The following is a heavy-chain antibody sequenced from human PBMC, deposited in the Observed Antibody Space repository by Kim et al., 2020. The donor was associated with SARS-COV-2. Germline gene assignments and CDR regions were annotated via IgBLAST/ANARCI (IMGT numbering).Heavy chain of an antibody. Sequence: SETLSLTCAVSGGSISSSNWWSWVRQPPGKGLEWIGEIYHSGSNNYNPSLKSRVTISVDKSKNQFYLKLSSVTAADTALYYCARGSDYYGMDVWGQGTTVTVSS. J-gene: IGHJ6*02. CDR1: GGSISSSNW. CDR3: ARGSDYYGMDV. CDR2: IYHSGSN. V-gene: IGHV4-4*02.